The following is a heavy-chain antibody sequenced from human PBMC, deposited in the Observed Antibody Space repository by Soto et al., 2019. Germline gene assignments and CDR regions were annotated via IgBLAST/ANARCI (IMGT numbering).Heavy chain of an antibody. Sequence: QVQLVESGGGVVQPGRSLRLSCAASGFTFSSYGMHWVRQAPGKGLEWVAVIWYDGSNEYYADSVKGRFTISRDNSKNTLYLQMNSLRAEDTAVYYCARGAGSYLSRGIIDYWGQGTLVTVSS. CDR1: GFTFSSYG. J-gene: IGHJ4*02. V-gene: IGHV3-33*01. CDR3: ARGAGSYLSRGIIDY. D-gene: IGHD3-10*01. CDR2: IWYDGSNE.